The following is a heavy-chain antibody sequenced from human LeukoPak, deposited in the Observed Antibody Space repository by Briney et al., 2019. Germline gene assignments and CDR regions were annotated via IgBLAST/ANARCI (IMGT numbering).Heavy chain of an antibody. Sequence: SETLSLTCTVSGGSISSGGYYWSWIRQPPGKGLEWIGEINHSGSTNYNPSLKSRVTISVDTSKNQFSLKLSSVTAADTAVYYCARGANGSGSYYNGLDYWGQGTLVTVSS. V-gene: IGHV4-39*07. D-gene: IGHD3-10*01. CDR2: INHSGST. CDR1: GGSISSGGYY. J-gene: IGHJ4*02. CDR3: ARGANGSGSYYNGLDY.